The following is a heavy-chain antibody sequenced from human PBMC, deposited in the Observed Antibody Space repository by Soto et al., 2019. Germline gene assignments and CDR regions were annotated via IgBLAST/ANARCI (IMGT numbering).Heavy chain of an antibody. J-gene: IGHJ4*02. CDR1: GFTFSVYA. CDR3: AEALYGGFTY. Sequence: EVRLLESGGGLVQPGGSLRLSCAASGFTFSVYAMSWVRQAPGKGLEWVSGISGSGDSTHYADAVKGRFTDSRDNSKSMLYLQTHRLRAEGTAIYYWAEALYGGFTYWGQGTLVTVSS. CDR2: ISGSGDST. D-gene: IGHD3-10*01. V-gene: IGHV3-23*01.